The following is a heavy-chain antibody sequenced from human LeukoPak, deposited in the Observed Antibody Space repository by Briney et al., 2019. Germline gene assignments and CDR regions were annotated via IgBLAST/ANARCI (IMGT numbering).Heavy chain of an antibody. Sequence: GGSLRLSCAASGFTFSSYAMHWVRQAPGKGLEWVAVISYDGSNKYYADSVKGRFTISRDNSKNTLYLQMNSLRAEDTAVYYCARDWRGSFDYWGQGTLVTVSS. CDR3: ARDWRGSFDY. D-gene: IGHD3-10*01. J-gene: IGHJ4*02. CDR1: GFTFSSYA. CDR2: ISYDGSNK. V-gene: IGHV3-30-3*01.